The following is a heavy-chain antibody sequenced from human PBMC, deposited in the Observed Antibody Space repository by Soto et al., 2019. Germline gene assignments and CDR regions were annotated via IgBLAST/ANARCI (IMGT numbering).Heavy chain of an antibody. CDR3: ERTYHLLFDK. V-gene: IGHV2-70*01. D-gene: IGHD2-2*01. CDR2: IDWDDDK. J-gene: IGHJ4*02. CDR1: VFSLTTEEMR. Sequence: XGPTLMTPPQTLSLTCTFAVFSLTTEEMRVSWIRQPPGKAPEWLALIDWDDDKYYRTSLKTRLTISKDTSKNQVVLTMTNMDPVDTATYYCERTYHLLFDKWGQGTLVTVSS.